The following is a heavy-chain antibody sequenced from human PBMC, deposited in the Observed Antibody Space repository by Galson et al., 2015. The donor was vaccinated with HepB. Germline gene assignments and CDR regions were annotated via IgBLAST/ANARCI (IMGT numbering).Heavy chain of an antibody. CDR1: GFTFSSYS. V-gene: IGHV3-48*02. J-gene: IGHJ4*02. Sequence: SLRLSCAASGFTFSSYSMNWVRQAPGKGLEWVSYISSGSSTIYYADSVKGRCTISRDNAKNSLYLQMNSLRDEDTAVYYCARDRDLITMILVVPTFDYWGQGTLVTVSS. D-gene: IGHD3-22*01. CDR2: ISSGSSTI. CDR3: ARDRDLITMILVVPTFDY.